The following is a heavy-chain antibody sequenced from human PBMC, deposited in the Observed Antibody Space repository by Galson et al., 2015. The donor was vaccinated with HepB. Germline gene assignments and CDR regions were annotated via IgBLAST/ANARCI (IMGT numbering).Heavy chain of an antibody. CDR1: GFTFSSYA. CDR3: AKVPTGGDWLFDY. Sequence: SLRLSCAASGFTFSSYAMSWVRQAPGKGLEWVSAISGSGGSTYYADSVKGRFTISRDNSKNTLYLQMNSLRAEDTAVYYCAKVPTGGDWLFDYWGQGTLVTVSS. CDR2: ISGSGGST. V-gene: IGHV3-23*01. D-gene: IGHD2-21*02. J-gene: IGHJ4*02.